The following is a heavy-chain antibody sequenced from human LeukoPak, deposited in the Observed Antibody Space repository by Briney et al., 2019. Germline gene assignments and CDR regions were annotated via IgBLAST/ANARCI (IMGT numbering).Heavy chain of an antibody. Sequence: SETLSLTCTVSGGSISSYYWSRIRQPPGKGLEWIGYIYHSGSTYYNPSLKSRVTISVDRSKNQFSLKLSSVTAADTAVYYCARGYDFWSGYTFDYWGQGTLVTVSS. CDR1: GGSISSYY. CDR3: ARGYDFWSGYTFDY. D-gene: IGHD3-3*01. J-gene: IGHJ4*02. V-gene: IGHV4-59*12. CDR2: IYHSGST.